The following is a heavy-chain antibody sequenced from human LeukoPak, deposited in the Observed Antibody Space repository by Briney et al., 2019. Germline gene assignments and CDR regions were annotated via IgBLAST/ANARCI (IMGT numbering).Heavy chain of an antibody. CDR2: ISGSGGST. Sequence: PGGSLRLSCAASGFTFSSYAMSWVRQAPGKGLEWVSAISGSGGSTYYADSVKGRFTISRDNSKNTLYLQMNSLRAEDTAVYYCAKAHYDSSGYYLFDCWGQGTLVTVSS. J-gene: IGHJ4*02. V-gene: IGHV3-23*01. D-gene: IGHD3-22*01. CDR1: GFTFSSYA. CDR3: AKAHYDSSGYYLFDC.